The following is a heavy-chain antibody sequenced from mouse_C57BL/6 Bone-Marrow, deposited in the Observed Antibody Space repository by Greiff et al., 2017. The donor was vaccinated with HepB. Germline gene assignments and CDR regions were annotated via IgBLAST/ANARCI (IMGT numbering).Heavy chain of an antibody. CDR1: GYSFTGYF. D-gene: IGHD2-1*01. CDR2: INPYNGDT. Sequence: EVQLVESGPELVKPGDSVKISCKASGYSFTGYFMNWVMQSHGKSLEWIGRINPYNGDTFYNQKFKGKATLTVDKSSSTAHMELRSLTSEDSAVYYCARGVIYFDYWGQGTTLTVSS. J-gene: IGHJ2*01. CDR3: ARGVIYFDY. V-gene: IGHV1-20*01.